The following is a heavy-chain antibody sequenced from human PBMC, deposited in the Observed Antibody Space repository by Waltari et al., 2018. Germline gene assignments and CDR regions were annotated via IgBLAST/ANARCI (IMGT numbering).Heavy chain of an antibody. CDR1: GGSISSSSYY. CDR2: IYCSGST. D-gene: IGHD6-13*01. J-gene: IGHJ4*02. V-gene: IGHV4-39*01. Sequence: QLQLQESGPGLVKPSETLSLTCTVSGGSISSSSYYWGWIRQPPGRGLEWIGSIYCSGSTYYNPSLKSRVTISVDTSKNQFSLKLSSVTAADTAVYYCARQTTGYSSSWYPYYFDYWGQGTLVTVSS. CDR3: ARQTTGYSSSWYPYYFDY.